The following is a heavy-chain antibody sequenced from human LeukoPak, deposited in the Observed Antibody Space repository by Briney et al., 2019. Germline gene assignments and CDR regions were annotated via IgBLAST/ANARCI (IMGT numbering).Heavy chain of an antibody. V-gene: IGHV4-39*01. CDR1: GGSISSSSYY. Sequence: SETLSLTCTVSGGSISSSSYYWGWIRQPPGKGLEWIGSIYYSGSTYYNPSLKSRVTISVDTSKNQFSLKLSSVTAADTAVYYCARLERDWKAGAAFDYWGQGTLVTVSS. CDR3: ARLERDWKAGAAFDY. CDR2: IYYSGST. J-gene: IGHJ4*02. D-gene: IGHD1-1*01.